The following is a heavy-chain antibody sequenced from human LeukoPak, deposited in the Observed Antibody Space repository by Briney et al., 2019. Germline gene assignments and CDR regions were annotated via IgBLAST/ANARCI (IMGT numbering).Heavy chain of an antibody. CDR2: IHYTGTS. J-gene: IGHJ3*02. V-gene: IGHV4-59*08. CDR1: GGSISSHY. Sequence: PSETLSLTCTVSGGSISSHYWSWIRQPPGKGLEWIAYIHYTGTSNYNPSLKSQVTISVDTSKNQISLRLSSVTAADTAVYYCARQGIDAFDIWGQGTLVTVSS. CDR3: ARQGIDAFDI.